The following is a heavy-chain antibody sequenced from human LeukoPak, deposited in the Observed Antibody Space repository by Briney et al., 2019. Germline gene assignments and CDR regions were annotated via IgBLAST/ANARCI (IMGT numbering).Heavy chain of an antibody. V-gene: IGHV4-31*03. CDR2: IYYSGST. D-gene: IGHD2-2*01. CDR1: GGSISSGGYY. Sequence: KTSETLSLTCTVSGGSISSGGYYWSWIRQHPGKGLEWIGYIYYSGSTYYNPSLKSRVTISVDTSKNRFSLKLSSVTAADTAVYYCARARRTYCSSTSCYEGGGYFDYWGQGTLVTVSS. J-gene: IGHJ4*02. CDR3: ARARRTYCSSTSCYEGGGYFDY.